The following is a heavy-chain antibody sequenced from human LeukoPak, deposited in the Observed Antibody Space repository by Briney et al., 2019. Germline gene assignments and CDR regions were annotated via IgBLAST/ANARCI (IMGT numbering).Heavy chain of an antibody. J-gene: IGHJ5*02. CDR3: ASHVTLYSSSWYLGNWFDP. Sequence: ASVKVSCKASGGTFSSYAISWVRQAPGQGLEWMGWINPNSGGTNYAQKFQGRVTMTRDTSISTAYMELSRLRSDDTAVYYCASHVTLYSSSWYLGNWFDPWGQGTLVTVSS. CDR2: INPNSGGT. V-gene: IGHV1-2*02. CDR1: GGTFSSYA. D-gene: IGHD6-13*01.